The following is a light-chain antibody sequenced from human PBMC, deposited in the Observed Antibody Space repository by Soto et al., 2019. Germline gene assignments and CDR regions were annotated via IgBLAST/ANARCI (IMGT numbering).Light chain of an antibody. Sequence: PGERATLSCRASQSVSSYLAWYQQKPGQAPRLLIYDTSNRATGIPARFSGSGSGTDFTLTISSLEPEDFAVFFCQQYGTSEIIFGQGTRLEIK. CDR3: QQYGTSEII. J-gene: IGKJ5*01. V-gene: IGKV3-11*01. CDR2: DTS. CDR1: QSVSSY.